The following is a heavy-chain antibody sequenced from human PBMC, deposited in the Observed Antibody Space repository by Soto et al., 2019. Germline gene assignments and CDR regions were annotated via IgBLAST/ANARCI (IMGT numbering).Heavy chain of an antibody. Sequence: QVQLQESGPGLVKPSETLSLTCTVSGGSISSYYWSWIRQPPGKGLEWIGYIYYSGSTNYNPSLKSRVTISVDTSQNQFSLKLSSVTAADTAVYYCARVVVPAAIRPNDWFDPWGQGTLVTVSS. CDR3: ARVVVPAAIRPNDWFDP. CDR2: IYYSGST. J-gene: IGHJ5*02. V-gene: IGHV4-59*01. CDR1: GGSISSYY. D-gene: IGHD2-2*02.